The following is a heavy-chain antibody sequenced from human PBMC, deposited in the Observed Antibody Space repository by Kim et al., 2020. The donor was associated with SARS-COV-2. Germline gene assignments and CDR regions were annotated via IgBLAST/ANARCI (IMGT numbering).Heavy chain of an antibody. J-gene: IGHJ6*02. D-gene: IGHD2-2*01. V-gene: IGHV5-51*01. Sequence: TRNSPSFQGRVTISADKSISTAYLQWSSLKASDTAMYYCATHFPMRFPMDVWGQGTTVTVSS. CDR3: ATHFPMRFPMDV. CDR2: T.